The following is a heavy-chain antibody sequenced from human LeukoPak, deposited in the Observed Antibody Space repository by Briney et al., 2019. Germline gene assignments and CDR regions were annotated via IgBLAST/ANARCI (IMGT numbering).Heavy chain of an antibody. CDR3: ARVTGYMTEDYFDY. Sequence: SGTLSLTCAVSGGSINSYYWSWIRQPPGKGLEWIGYIYYSGSTNYNPSLKSRVTISVDTSKNQFSLRLSSVTAADTAVYYCARVTGYMTEDYFDYWGQGTLITVSS. CDR1: GGSINSYY. V-gene: IGHV4-59*01. J-gene: IGHJ4*02. D-gene: IGHD6-13*01. CDR2: IYYSGST.